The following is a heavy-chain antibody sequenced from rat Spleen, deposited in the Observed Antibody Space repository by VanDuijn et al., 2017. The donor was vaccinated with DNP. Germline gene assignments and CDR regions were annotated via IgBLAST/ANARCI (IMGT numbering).Heavy chain of an antibody. J-gene: IGHJ3*01. Sequence: EVQLVESGGGLVQPGRSLKLSCAASGLTFSDYYMAWVRQAPKKGLEWVASISHEGSSTYYGDSVKGRFTISRDNAKSTLYLQMNSLRSEDTATYYCVRPDVYYGLEDWFACWGQGTLVTVSS. CDR3: VRPDVYYGLEDWFAC. CDR1: GLTFSDYY. D-gene: IGHD1-6*01. CDR2: ISHEGSST. V-gene: IGHV5-22*01.